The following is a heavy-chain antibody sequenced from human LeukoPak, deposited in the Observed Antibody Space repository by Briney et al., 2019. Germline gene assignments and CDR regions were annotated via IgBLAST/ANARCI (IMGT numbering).Heavy chain of an antibody. CDR3: VRDTLLYYYGSGSYPDY. V-gene: IGHV3-48*03. CDR2: ISRSGSTI. Sequence: GGSLRLSSAASGFIFSSYEMNWIRQAPGKGLEWVSCISRSGSTIYYADSVKGRFTISRDNAKNSLYLQMNSLRVEDTAVYYCVRDTLLYYYGSGSYPDYWGQGTLVTVSS. J-gene: IGHJ4*02. CDR1: GFIFSSYE. D-gene: IGHD3-10*01.